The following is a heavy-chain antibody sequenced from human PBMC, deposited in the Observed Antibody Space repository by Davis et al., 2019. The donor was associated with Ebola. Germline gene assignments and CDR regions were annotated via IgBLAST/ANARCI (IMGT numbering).Heavy chain of an antibody. Sequence: ASVKVSCKASGYTFTGYYIHWVRQAPGQGLEWMGWINPNSGDTKYAQKFQGRVTVTRDTSIRTAYMELPRLRSDDTAVFFCTRGSGFWSGYFTAHFEFWGQGTLDTVSS. CDR3: TRGSGFWSGYFTAHFEF. J-gene: IGHJ4*01. CDR1: GYTFTGYY. D-gene: IGHD3-3*01. CDR2: INPNSGDT. V-gene: IGHV1-2*02.